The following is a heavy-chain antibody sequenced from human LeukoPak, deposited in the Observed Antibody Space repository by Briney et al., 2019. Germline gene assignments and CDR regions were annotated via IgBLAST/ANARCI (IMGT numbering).Heavy chain of an antibody. J-gene: IGHJ2*01. V-gene: IGHV4-39*07. CDR3: AREGGDYGGNSQFWYFDL. Sequence: SETLSLTCTVSGGSIGSSSYYWGWIRQPPGKGLEWIGSIYYSGSTYYNPSLKSRVTISVDTSKNQFSLKLSSVTAADTAVYYCAREGGDYGGNSQFWYFDLWGRGTLVTVSS. D-gene: IGHD4-23*01. CDR2: IYYSGST. CDR1: GGSIGSSSYY.